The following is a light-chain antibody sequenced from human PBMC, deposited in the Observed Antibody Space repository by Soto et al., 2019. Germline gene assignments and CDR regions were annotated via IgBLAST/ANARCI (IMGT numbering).Light chain of an antibody. CDR3: QSYDSSLSGFWV. J-gene: IGLJ3*02. CDR1: SSNIGAGYD. V-gene: IGLV1-40*01. Sequence: QSVLTQPPSVSGVPGQRVTISCTGSSSNIGAGYDVHWYQQLPGTAPKLLIYGNSNRPSGVPDRFSGSKSGTSASLAITGHQADDEADYYCQSYDSSLSGFWVFGGGTKLTVL. CDR2: GNS.